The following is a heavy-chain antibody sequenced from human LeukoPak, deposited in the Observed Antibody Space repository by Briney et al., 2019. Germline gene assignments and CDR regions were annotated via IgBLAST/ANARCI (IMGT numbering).Heavy chain of an antibody. D-gene: IGHD2-8*01. V-gene: IGHV3-53*01. CDR1: GFTVSDTY. CDR2: IYGGAGT. Sequence: PGGSLRLSCAASGFTVSDTYMSWVRQAPGKGLEWLSAIYGGAGTFYADSVKGRFTISRDISKNTVYLQMNSLRAEDTAVYYCAKWGYGMDVWGQGTTVTVSS. J-gene: IGHJ6*02. CDR3: AKWGYGMDV.